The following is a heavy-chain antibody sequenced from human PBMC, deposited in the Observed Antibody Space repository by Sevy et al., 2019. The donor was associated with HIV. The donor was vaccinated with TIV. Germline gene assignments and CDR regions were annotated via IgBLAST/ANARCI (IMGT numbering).Heavy chain of an antibody. V-gene: IGHV3-30-3*01. CDR2: VSSDGSEI. CDR3: ARDQLGSIDY. Sequence: GGSLTLSCAVSGFTFSTYAMHWVRHAPGKGLECVAIVSSDGSEINYADSVKGRFTISRDNSRNTLYLQMNSLRTEDTALYYCARDQLGSIDYWRPRTLVTVSS. CDR1: GFTFSTYA. J-gene: IGHJ4*01. D-gene: IGHD7-27*01.